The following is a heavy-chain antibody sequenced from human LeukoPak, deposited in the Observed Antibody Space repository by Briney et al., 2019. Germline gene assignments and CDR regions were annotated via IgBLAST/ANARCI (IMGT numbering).Heavy chain of an antibody. CDR2: INPNSGGT. D-gene: IGHD6-19*01. CDR3: ARDSSGWTPFDY. V-gene: IGHV1-2*02. J-gene: IGHJ4*02. Sequence: GASVKASCKASGYTFTGYYMHWVRQAPGQGLEWMGWINPNSGGTNYAQKFQGRVTMTRDTSISTAYMELSRLRSDDTAVYYCARDSSGWTPFDYWGQGTLVTVSS. CDR1: GYTFTGYY.